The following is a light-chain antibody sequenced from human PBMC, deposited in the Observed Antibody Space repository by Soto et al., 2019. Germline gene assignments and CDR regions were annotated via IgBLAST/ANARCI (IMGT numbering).Light chain of an antibody. CDR2: KVS. CDR3: MQGTLWAHT. CDR1: QSLLYSDGNTY. J-gene: IGKJ2*01. V-gene: IGKV2-30*01. Sequence: DVVMTQSPLSLPVTLAQPASISCRSSQSLLYSDGNTYLTWFQQKPGQSPRRLIYKVSTRDSGVPDRFSGSGSGTDFTLKISRVEAADVGVYCCMQGTLWAHTFGQGNKLEIK.